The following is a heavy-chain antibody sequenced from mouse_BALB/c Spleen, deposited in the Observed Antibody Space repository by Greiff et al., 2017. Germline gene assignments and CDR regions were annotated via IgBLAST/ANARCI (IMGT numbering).Heavy chain of an antibody. CDR2: ISSGGSYT. D-gene: IGHD1-2*01. Sequence: EVHLVESGGGLVKPGGSLKLSCAASGFTFSSYAMSWVRQSPEKRLEWVAEISSGGSYTYYPDTVTGRFTISRDNAKNTLYLEMSSLRSEDTAMYYCARDVTTALDYWGQGTTLTVSS. V-gene: IGHV5-9-4*01. CDR3: ARDVTTALDY. J-gene: IGHJ2*01. CDR1: GFTFSSYA.